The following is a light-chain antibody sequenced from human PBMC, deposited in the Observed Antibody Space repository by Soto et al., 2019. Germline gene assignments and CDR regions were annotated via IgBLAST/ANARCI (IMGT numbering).Light chain of an antibody. CDR1: QSISRW. CDR2: GVS. Sequence: EIQMTQSPFTLSASVGDRVTITCRASQSISRWLAWYQQKPGKAPSLLIYGVSSLQSGVPSRFSGSGSGTEYTLTISSLQPDDFATYYCQQYNSYSPPTFGQGTKVDIK. J-gene: IGKJ1*01. V-gene: IGKV1-5*01. CDR3: QQYNSYSPPT.